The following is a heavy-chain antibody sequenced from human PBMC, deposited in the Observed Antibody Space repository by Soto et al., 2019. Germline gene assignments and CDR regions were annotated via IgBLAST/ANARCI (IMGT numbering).Heavy chain of an antibody. V-gene: IGHV3-66*01. Sequence: EVQLVESGGGLVQPGGSLRLSCAASGFTVSSHYMSWVRQAPGKGLEWVSVSYSGGSTYYTDSVKGRFIISRDNFKNTMLLQMKSLTAEDTAVYYCARDYYGGTSRYFDIWGRGTLVTLSS. CDR2: SYSGGST. CDR1: GFTVSSHY. CDR3: ARDYYGGTSRYFDI. D-gene: IGHD2-15*01. J-gene: IGHJ2*01.